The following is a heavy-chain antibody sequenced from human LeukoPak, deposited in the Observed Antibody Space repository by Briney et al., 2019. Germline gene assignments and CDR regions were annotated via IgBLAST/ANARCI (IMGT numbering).Heavy chain of an antibody. Sequence: PGGSLRLSCAASGFTFSSYAMHWVRQAPGKGLEWVAVISYDGSNKYYADSVKGRSTISRDNSKNTLYLQMNSLRAEDTAVYYCARDGYSHYFDYWGQGTLVTVSS. CDR1: GFTFSSYA. V-gene: IGHV3-30-3*01. CDR3: ARDGYSHYFDY. CDR2: ISYDGSNK. D-gene: IGHD5-24*01. J-gene: IGHJ4*02.